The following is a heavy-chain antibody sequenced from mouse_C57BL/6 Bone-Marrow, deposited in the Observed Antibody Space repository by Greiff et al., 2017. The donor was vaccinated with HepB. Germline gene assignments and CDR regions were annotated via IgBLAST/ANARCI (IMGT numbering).Heavy chain of an antibody. J-gene: IGHJ4*01. CDR2: IDPSDSYT. D-gene: IGHD1-1*01. CDR3: ARSGIYYYGSSYAMDY. CDR1: GYTFTSYW. V-gene: IGHV1-59*01. Sequence: QVQLQQPGAELVRPGTSVKLSCKASGYTFTSYWMHWVKQRPGQGLEWIGVIDPSDSYTNYNQKFKGKATLTVDTSSSTAYMQLSSLTSEDAAVDYCARSGIYYYGSSYAMDYWGQGTSVTVSS.